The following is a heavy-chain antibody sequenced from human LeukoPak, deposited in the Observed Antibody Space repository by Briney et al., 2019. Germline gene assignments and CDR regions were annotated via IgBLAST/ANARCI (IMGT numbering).Heavy chain of an antibody. CDR1: GFTFSSYS. Sequence: GGSLRLSCAASGFTFSSYSMNWVRQAPGKGLEWVSSISSSSSYIYYADSVKGRFTISRDNAKNSLYLQMNSLRAEDTAVYYCARDTNWAARLDVWGKGTTVTVSS. D-gene: IGHD6-6*01. CDR2: ISSSSSYI. CDR3: ARDTNWAARLDV. J-gene: IGHJ6*03. V-gene: IGHV3-21*01.